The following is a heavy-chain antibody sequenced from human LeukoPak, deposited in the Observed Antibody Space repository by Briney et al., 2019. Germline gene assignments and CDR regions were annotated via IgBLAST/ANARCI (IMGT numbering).Heavy chain of an antibody. V-gene: IGHV4-39*01. CDR2: IYYRGST. Sequence: KPSETLSLTCTVSAGSISSSSYYRGWIRQPPGKGLEWIGSIYYRGSTYYNPSLKRRVTISVDTSKSHLSLKLSSVTAADTAVYYCARHEFGDLIVDYWGQGTLVTVSS. CDR3: ARHEFGDLIVDY. CDR1: AGSISSSSYY. J-gene: IGHJ4*02. D-gene: IGHD3-10*01.